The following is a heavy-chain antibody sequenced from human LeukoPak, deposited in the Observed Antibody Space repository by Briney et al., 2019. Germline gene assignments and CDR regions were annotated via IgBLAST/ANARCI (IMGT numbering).Heavy chain of an antibody. CDR1: GFTFSDSA. J-gene: IGHJ4*02. CDR2: IRSKPQSYAT. D-gene: IGHD3-10*01. Sequence: GGSLKLSCAASGFTFSDSAIHWVRQASGKGLEWVGRIRSKPQSYATAYDESLKGRFTISRDDSKNTAYLQMSSLKIEDTAVYYCARPTLYGSGSYYFDYWGQGTLVTVSS. CDR3: ARPTLYGSGSYYFDY. V-gene: IGHV3-73*01.